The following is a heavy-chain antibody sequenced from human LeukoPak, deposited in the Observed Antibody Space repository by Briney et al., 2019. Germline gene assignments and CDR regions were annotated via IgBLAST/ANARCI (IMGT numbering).Heavy chain of an antibody. Sequence: SQPLSLTCAISGDSVSSNSAAWNWIRQSPSRGLEWLGRTYYRSKWYNDYAVSVKSRITINPDTSKNQFSLQLNSVTPEDTAVYYCAREYSSSWYSLFYFDYWGQGTLVTVSS. CDR2: TYYRSKWYN. V-gene: IGHV6-1*01. J-gene: IGHJ4*02. CDR3: AREYSSSWYSLFYFDY. D-gene: IGHD6-13*01. CDR1: GDSVSSNSAA.